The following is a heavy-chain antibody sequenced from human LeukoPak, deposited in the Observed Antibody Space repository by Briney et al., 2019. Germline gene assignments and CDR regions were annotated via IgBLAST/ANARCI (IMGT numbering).Heavy chain of an antibody. CDR1: GYTFTGYY. CDR3: ARDRFVAVAPPDY. V-gene: IGHV1-2*02. J-gene: IGHJ4*02. Sequence: ASVKVSCKASGYTFTGYYMHWVRQAPGQGLEWMGWINPNSGGTNYAQKFQGRVTMTRDTSISTAYMELSRLRSDDTAVYYCARDRFVAVAPPDYWGQGTLVTVSS. D-gene: IGHD6-19*01. CDR2: INPNSGGT.